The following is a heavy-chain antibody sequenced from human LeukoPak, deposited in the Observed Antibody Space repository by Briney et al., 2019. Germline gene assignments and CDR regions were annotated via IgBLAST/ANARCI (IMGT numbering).Heavy chain of an antibody. CDR1: GYTFTGYY. Sequence: GASVKVSCKASGYTFTGYYMHRVRQAPGQGLEWMGWINPNSGGTNYAQKFQGRVTMTRDTSISTAYMELSRLRSDDTAVYYCARGLRYYDSSHSYYFDYWGQGTLVTVSS. CDR2: INPNSGGT. CDR3: ARGLRYYDSSHSYYFDY. V-gene: IGHV1-2*02. J-gene: IGHJ4*02. D-gene: IGHD3-22*01.